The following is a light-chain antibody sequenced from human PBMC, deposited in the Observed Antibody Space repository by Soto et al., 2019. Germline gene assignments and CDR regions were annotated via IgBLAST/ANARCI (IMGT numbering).Light chain of an antibody. J-gene: IGKJ1*01. Sequence: DIQMTQSPSTLSASVGDRVTITCRASQSISSWLAWYQQKPGKAPKLLIYKASSLESGVPARFSGSGSGTEFTLTISSLQPDYFATYYFQQYNSYSWTFGQGTKVEIK. CDR1: QSISSW. V-gene: IGKV1-5*03. CDR2: KAS. CDR3: QQYNSYSWT.